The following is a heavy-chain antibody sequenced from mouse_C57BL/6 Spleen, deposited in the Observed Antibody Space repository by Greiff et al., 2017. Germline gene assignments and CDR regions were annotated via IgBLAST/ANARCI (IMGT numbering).Heavy chain of an antibody. CDR1: GYTFTSYW. CDR3: ATGTRYFDV. V-gene: IGHV1-50*01. CDR2: IDPSDSYT. D-gene: IGHD4-1*01. Sequence: QVQLQQSGAELVKPGASVKLSCKASGYTFTSYWMQWVKQRPGQGLEWIGEIDPSDSYTNYNQKFKGKATLTVDTSSSTAYMQLSSLTSEDSAVYYCATGTRYFDVWGTGTTVTVSS. J-gene: IGHJ1*03.